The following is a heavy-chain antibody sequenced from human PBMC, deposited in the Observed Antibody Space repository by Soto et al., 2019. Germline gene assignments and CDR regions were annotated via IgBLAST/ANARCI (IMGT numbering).Heavy chain of an antibody. Sequence: HPGGSLGLSCAASGFTFSSYSISWVRQARGKGLEWXSAXXGXGXXXYXXXSVKGRFTISRDNSKNTLYLQMNSLRAEDTAVYYCAKAHDYGDYVKWGQGTLVTVSS. CDR3: AKAHDYGDYVK. J-gene: IGHJ4*02. CDR1: GFTFSSYS. V-gene: IGHV3-23*01. CDR2: XXGXGXXX. D-gene: IGHD4-17*01.